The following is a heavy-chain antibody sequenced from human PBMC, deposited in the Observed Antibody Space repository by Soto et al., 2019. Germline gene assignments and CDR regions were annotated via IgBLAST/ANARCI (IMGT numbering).Heavy chain of an antibody. CDR2: ISPHKGNT. V-gene: IGHV1-18*01. CDR3: VRDLDASGSYYTDY. J-gene: IGHJ4*02. CDR1: GYTFITIG. Sequence: QVQLVQSGAEVKKPGASVKVSCKASGYTFITIGISWVRQAPGQGLEWMGWISPHKGNTNYAQNFQGRVPMTTDTSPSTAYMELRSLRSDDTAVYYCVRDLDASGSYYTDYWGQGTLVTVSS. D-gene: IGHD3-10*01.